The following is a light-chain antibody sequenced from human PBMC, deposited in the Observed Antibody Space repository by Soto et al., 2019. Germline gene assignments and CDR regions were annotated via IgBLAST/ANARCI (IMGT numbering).Light chain of an antibody. CDR2: GAS. Sequence: EIVLTQSPGSLSLSPRERATLSCRASQSVTSSLLAWYQQKPGQAPRLLIYGASRRATGIPDRFSGSGSGTDFTLTISRLEPEDSAMYYCQQYGSSTYTFGQGTKVEIK. CDR1: QSVTSSL. J-gene: IGKJ2*01. V-gene: IGKV3-20*01. CDR3: QQYGSSTYT.